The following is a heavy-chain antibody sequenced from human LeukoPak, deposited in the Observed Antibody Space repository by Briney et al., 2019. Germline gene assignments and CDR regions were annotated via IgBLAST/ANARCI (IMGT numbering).Heavy chain of an antibody. CDR2: INSDGSST. J-gene: IGHJ4*02. CDR1: GFAFSSYA. Sequence: GGSLRLSCAASGFAFSSYAMSWVRQAPGKGLVWVSRINSDGSSTSYADSVKGRFTISRDNAKNTLYLQMNSLRAEDTAVYYCARGSGWFYFDYWGQGTLVTVSS. V-gene: IGHV3-74*01. CDR3: ARGSGWFYFDY. D-gene: IGHD6-19*01.